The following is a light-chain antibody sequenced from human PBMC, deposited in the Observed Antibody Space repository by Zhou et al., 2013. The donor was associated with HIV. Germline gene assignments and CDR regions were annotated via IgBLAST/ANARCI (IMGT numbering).Light chain of an antibody. CDR3: QKXSSVPIT. CDR1: QSVSSRY. CDR2: DTS. J-gene: IGKJ5*01. V-gene: IGKV3-20*01. Sequence: EIVLTQSPGTLSLSPGERATLSCRASQSVSSRYLAWYQQRPGQAPRVLIYDTSTRATGVPARFSGSGSGRDFTLTISGLQPEDVATYYCQKXSSVPITFGQGTRLEIK.